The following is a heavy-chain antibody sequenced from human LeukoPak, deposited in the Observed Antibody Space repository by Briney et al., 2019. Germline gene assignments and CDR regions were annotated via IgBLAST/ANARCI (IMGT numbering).Heavy chain of an antibody. D-gene: IGHD6-19*01. CDR1: GFTFSSNP. J-gene: IGHJ4*02. CDR3: ATTKQSRRYFDY. V-gene: IGHV3-23*01. Sequence: GGSLRLSCAGSGFTFSSNPLSWVRQAPGKGLEWVSAINPSGGNTYYADSVRGRFTISRDNSKNTLYLQMNTLRAEDTAVYYCATTKQSRRYFDYWGQGTLVTVSS. CDR2: INPSGGNT.